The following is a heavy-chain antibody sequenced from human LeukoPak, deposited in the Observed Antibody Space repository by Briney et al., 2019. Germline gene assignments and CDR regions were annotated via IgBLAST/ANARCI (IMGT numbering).Heavy chain of an antibody. Sequence: SETLSLTCTVSGYSISSGYYWGWIRQPPGKGLEWIGSIYHSGSTYYNPSLKSRVTISVDTSKNQFSLKLSSVTAADTAVYYCARDRNYGSGNLFDYWGQGTLVTVYS. D-gene: IGHD3-10*01. J-gene: IGHJ4*02. CDR2: IYHSGST. CDR1: GYSISSGYY. V-gene: IGHV4-38-2*02. CDR3: ARDRNYGSGNLFDY.